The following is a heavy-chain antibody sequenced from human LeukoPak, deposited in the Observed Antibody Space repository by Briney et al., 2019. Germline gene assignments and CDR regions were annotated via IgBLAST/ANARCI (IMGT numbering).Heavy chain of an antibody. D-gene: IGHD6-25*01. J-gene: IGHJ5*02. CDR3: ATAGWSVAANL. CDR2: IKSKTAGGTT. Sequence: GGSLRLSCAASGLTFSNAWMSWGRQAPGKGLGWVCRIKSKTAGGTTDHAAPVKGRFTISRDDSKNTLFLQMNSLNIGDTGVYYCATAGWSVAANLWGQGTLVTVSS. V-gene: IGHV3-15*01. CDR1: GLTFSNAW.